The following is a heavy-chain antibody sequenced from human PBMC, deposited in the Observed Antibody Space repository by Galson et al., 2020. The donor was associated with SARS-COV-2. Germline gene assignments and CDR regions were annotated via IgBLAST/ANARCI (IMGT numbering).Heavy chain of an antibody. CDR3: ARGSGSYYYFHH. V-gene: IGHV4-39*02. D-gene: IGHD3-10*01. Sequence: SQTLSLTCTVSGVSIRDSSYYWDWIRQSPGKGLEWIGSIYYSGSTNYNPSLESRVTISIDTSKNQFSLKVKSLTAADTAVYYCARGSGSYYYFHHWGQGTLVTVSS. CDR2: IYYSGST. J-gene: IGHJ1*01. CDR1: GVSIRDSSYY.